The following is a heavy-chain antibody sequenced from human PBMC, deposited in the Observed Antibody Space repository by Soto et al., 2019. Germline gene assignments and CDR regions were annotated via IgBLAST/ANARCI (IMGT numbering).Heavy chain of an antibody. V-gene: IGHV4-30-2*06. CDR1: GASISFGGYS. Sequence: QLQLQESGSGLVNPSQTLSLTCTVSGASISFGGYSWSWIRQSPGKGLEWIGYISHLETTYYNPAFESRLTLSIDRAKNRFSLKLTSMTAAVGAVYYCARGGGYDSFDYWGQGILVTVSS. CDR3: ARGGGYDSFDY. D-gene: IGHD5-12*01. J-gene: IGHJ4*02. CDR2: ISHLETT.